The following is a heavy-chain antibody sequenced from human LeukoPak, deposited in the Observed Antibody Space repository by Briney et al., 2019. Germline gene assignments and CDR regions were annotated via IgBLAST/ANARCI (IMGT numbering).Heavy chain of an antibody. CDR3: ARDHRITMVRGGGYYMDV. V-gene: IGHV1-2*02. CDR2: INPNSGGT. D-gene: IGHD3-10*01. Sequence: ASVKVSCKASGYTFTGYYMYWVRQAPGQGLEWMGWINPNSGGTNYAQKFQGRVTMTRDTSISTAYMELSRLRSDDTAVYYCARDHRITMVRGGGYYMDVWGKGTTVTVSS. CDR1: GYTFTGYY. J-gene: IGHJ6*03.